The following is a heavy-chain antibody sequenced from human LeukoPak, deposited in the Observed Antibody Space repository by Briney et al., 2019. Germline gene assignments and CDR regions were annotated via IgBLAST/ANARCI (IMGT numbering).Heavy chain of an antibody. CDR2: ISYDGSNK. CDR1: GFTFSSYA. Sequence: GWSLRLSCAASGFTFSSYAMSWVRQAPGKGLEWVAVISYDGSNKYYADSVKGRFTISRDNSKNTLYLQMNSLRAEDTAVYYCAKEKGEQWLVRLEYFQHWARAPWSPSPQ. V-gene: IGHV3-30*18. J-gene: IGHJ1*01. CDR3: AKEKGEQWLVRLEYFQH. D-gene: IGHD6-19*01.